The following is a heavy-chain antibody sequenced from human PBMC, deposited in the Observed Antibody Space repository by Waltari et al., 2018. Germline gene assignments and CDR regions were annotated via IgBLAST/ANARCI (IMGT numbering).Heavy chain of an antibody. Sequence: EVQLEESGGGLVQPGGSLRLSCAASGFTFSSYWMHWVRQAPGKGLVWVSRINGDGSRISYADSVKGRFTISRDNAKNTLYLQMNSLSAEDTAVYYCASAYYDILDWGQGTLVTVSS. CDR2: INGDGSRI. CDR1: GFTFSSYW. D-gene: IGHD3-9*01. V-gene: IGHV3-74*01. J-gene: IGHJ4*02. CDR3: ASAYYDILD.